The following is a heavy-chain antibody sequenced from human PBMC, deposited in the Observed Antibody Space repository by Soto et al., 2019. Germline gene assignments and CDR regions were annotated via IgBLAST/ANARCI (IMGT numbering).Heavy chain of an antibody. J-gene: IGHJ4*02. D-gene: IGHD3-22*01. Sequence: GSLRLSCAASGLTFRSYWMHWVRQAPGKGLVWVSHINNDGSDTTYADSVKGRFTISRDNAKNTLYLQMNSLRAEDTAVYYCAKDTYYYDSSGYYVFDYWGQGTLVTVSS. CDR2: INNDGSDT. V-gene: IGHV3-74*01. CDR1: GLTFRSYW. CDR3: AKDTYYYDSSGYYVFDY.